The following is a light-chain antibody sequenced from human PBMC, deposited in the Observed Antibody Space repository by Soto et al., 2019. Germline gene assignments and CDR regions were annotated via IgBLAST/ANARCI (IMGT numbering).Light chain of an antibody. CDR3: QQYENIPT. CDR1: QNIKNY. Sequence: DIQTTQSPSSLSASVGDRVTITCQASQNIKNYLNWYQQKPGRAPKLLIYDASNLEAGVPSRFRGSGSGTDFTFTISRLKPEDIATYYCQQYENIPTFGQGTRLEIK. V-gene: IGKV1-33*01. J-gene: IGKJ5*01. CDR2: DAS.